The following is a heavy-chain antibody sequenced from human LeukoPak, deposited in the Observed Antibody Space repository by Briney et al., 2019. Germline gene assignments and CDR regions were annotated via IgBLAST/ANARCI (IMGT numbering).Heavy chain of an antibody. D-gene: IGHD6-13*01. CDR1: GGSFSGYY. CDR2: INHSGST. V-gene: IGHV4-34*01. CDR3: VRGPIPSQQLPFHY. J-gene: IGHJ4*02. Sequence: KPSETLSLTCAVYGGSFSGYYWSWIRQPPGKGLEWIGEINHSGSTNYNPSLKSRVTISVDTSKNQFSLKLSSVTAADTAVYYCVRGPIPSQQLPFHYWGQGTLVTVSS.